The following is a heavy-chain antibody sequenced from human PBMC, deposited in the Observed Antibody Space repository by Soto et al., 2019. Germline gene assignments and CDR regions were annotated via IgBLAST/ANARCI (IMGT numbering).Heavy chain of an antibody. J-gene: IGHJ6*02. CDR2: IIPVFRSA. Sequence: SVKVSCKASGGTFNKFALSWVRQAPGQGFEWMGGIIPVFRSANYAQRFRGRITITADEYTSTVYLYLNDLRSDDTAVYYCARRYCASDNCPLFYYFVDLWGLGTTVTVSS. CDR3: ARRYCASDNCPLFYYFVDL. D-gene: IGHD2-21*02. V-gene: IGHV1-69*13. CDR1: GGTFNKFA.